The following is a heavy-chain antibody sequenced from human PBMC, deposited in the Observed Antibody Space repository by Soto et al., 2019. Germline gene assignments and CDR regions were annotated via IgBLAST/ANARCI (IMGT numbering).Heavy chain of an antibody. V-gene: IGHV1-24*01. J-gene: IGHJ4*02. CDR2: FDPEDGET. Sequence: QVQVVQSGAEVKKPGASVKVSCKVSGYTLTDLAMHWVRQAPGKGLEWVGGFDPEDGETIYAQKFQGRVTMTEDTSTDTAYMELSSLRSEDTAVYYCATRGTRWLQSPFDYWDQGTLVTVSS. CDR3: ATRGTRWLQSPFDY. D-gene: IGHD1-1*01. CDR1: GYTLTDLA.